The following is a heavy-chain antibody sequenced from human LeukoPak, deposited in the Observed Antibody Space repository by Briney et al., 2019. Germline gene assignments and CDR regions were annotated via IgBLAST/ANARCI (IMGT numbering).Heavy chain of an antibody. CDR3: ARDYSSGWYYFDY. J-gene: IGHJ4*02. CDR2: IYSGGST. Sequence: GGSLRLSCAASGFTVSSNYMSWVRQAPGKGPEWVSVIYSGGSTYYADSVKGRFTISRDNPKNTLYLQMNSLRAEDTAVYYCARDYSSGWYYFDYWGQGTLVTVSS. D-gene: IGHD6-19*01. V-gene: IGHV3-66*01. CDR1: GFTVSSNY.